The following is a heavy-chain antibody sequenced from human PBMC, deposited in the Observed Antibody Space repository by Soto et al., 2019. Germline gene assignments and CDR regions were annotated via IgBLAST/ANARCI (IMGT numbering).Heavy chain of an antibody. D-gene: IGHD2-15*01. Sequence: GGSLRLSCAASGFTFSSYSMNWVRQAPGKGLEWVSSISSSSSYIYYADSVKGRFTISRDNAKNSLYLQMNSLRAEDTAVYYCARDRQSEDCSGGSCYFSYYYGMDVWGQGTTVTVS. CDR1: GFTFSSYS. CDR2: ISSSSSYI. J-gene: IGHJ6*02. CDR3: ARDRQSEDCSGGSCYFSYYYGMDV. V-gene: IGHV3-21*01.